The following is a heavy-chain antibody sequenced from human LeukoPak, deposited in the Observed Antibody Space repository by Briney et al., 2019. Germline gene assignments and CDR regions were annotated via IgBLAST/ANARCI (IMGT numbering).Heavy chain of an antibody. Sequence: GGSLRLSCAASGFTFRNYWMHWVRQAPGKGLVWVSHINSDGSSTDYADSVKGRFTISRDNAKNTLYLQMNSLRAEETAVYYCARGSFGTHWYFDLWGRGTLVTVSS. CDR1: GFTFRNYW. D-gene: IGHD3-10*01. CDR2: INSDGSST. J-gene: IGHJ2*01. CDR3: ARGSFGTHWYFDL. V-gene: IGHV3-74*01.